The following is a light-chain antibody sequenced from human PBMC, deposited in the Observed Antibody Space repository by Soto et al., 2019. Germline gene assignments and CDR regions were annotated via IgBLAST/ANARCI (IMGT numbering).Light chain of an antibody. J-gene: IGLJ2*01. Sequence: QSALTQPAYVSGSPGQSITISCTGTDSDVGGYNYVSWYQQHPGKAPKLMIYGVYNRPSGVSNRFSGSKSGNTASLTISGLQAEDEADYYCQSYGSDLRLVIFGGETQLTVL. V-gene: IGLV2-14*01. CDR3: QSYGSDLRLVI. CDR2: GVY. CDR1: DSDVGGYNY.